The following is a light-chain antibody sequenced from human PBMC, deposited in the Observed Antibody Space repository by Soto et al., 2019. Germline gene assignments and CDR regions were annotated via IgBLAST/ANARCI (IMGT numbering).Light chain of an antibody. Sequence: DIQMTQSPSSLSASVGDRVTITCRASQSISRNLNWYQHKPGKAPKLLIYASSSLQNGVPSRFRGGGSGTDFTLIINSQQPQDFGTYYCQQSFTTASITFGQGTRLEIK. CDR2: ASS. CDR1: QSISRN. V-gene: IGKV1-39*01. CDR3: QQSFTTASIT. J-gene: IGKJ5*01.